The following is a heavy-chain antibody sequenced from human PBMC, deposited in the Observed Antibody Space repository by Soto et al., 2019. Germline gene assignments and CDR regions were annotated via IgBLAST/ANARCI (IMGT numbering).Heavy chain of an antibody. D-gene: IGHD6-19*01. Sequence: EVQLLESGGGLVQPGGSLRLSCAASGFTFSNYAMTWARLAPGKGLEWVSAISGSNTYYADSVKGRFTISRDESKSTLYLQMNSLRAEDTAVYYCAKNVGSGWTEAGVYWGQGTLVTVSS. CDR1: GFTFSNYA. CDR2: ISGSNT. CDR3: AKNVGSGWTEAGVY. V-gene: IGHV3-23*01. J-gene: IGHJ4*02.